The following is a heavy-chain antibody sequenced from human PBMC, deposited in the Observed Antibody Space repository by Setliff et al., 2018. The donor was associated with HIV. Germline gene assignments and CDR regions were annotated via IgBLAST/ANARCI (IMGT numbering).Heavy chain of an antibody. Sequence: PSETLSLTCSISDASLRRNSNYWGWIRQPPGKGLEWIATMYYTGSTYYNPSLKSRVTMSLDTSKNHFSLQLSSVTAADTAVYFCARVMGGSGYYEIWNYYGLDVWGQGTTVTVSS. CDR2: MYYTGST. D-gene: IGHD3-22*01. V-gene: IGHV4-39*07. J-gene: IGHJ6*02. CDR1: DASLRRNSNY. CDR3: ARVMGGSGYYEIWNYYGLDV.